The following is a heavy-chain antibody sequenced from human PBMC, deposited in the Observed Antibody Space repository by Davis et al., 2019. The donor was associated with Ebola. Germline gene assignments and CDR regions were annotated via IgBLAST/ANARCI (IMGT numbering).Heavy chain of an antibody. D-gene: IGHD3-16*01. Sequence: GESLKISCAASGFTFSAMHWVRQAPGKGPEWVAGISYDGSNKYYRDSVKGRFTISRDNSKNTLTLQMDSLKAEDTAVYYCAKDAWSDQDYNDNYFDHWGRGALVTVSS. CDR3: AKDAWSDQDYNDNYFDH. CDR2: ISYDGSNK. J-gene: IGHJ4*02. V-gene: IGHV3-30*18. CDR1: GFTFSA.